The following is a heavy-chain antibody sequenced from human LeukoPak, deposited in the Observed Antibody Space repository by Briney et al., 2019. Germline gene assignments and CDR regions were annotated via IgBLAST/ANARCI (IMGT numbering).Heavy chain of an antibody. J-gene: IGHJ4*02. CDR2: IYYSGTT. CDR3: ARFLRGKPKIVDGPRKDDY. V-gene: IGHV4-39*01. D-gene: IGHD3-22*01. Sequence: SETLSLTCTVSGGSISTSSFYWGWIRQPPGTGLEWIGSIYYSGTTYYNPSLKSRVTISVDMSKNQFSLKLSSVTAADTAVYYCARFLRGKPKIVDGPRKDDYWGQGTLVTVSS. CDR1: GGSISTSSFY.